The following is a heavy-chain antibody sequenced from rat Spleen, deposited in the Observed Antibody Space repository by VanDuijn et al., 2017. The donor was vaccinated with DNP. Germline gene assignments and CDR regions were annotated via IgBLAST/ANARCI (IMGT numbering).Heavy chain of an antibody. CDR1: GFTFSAYW. V-gene: IGHV5-31*01. CDR3: TRSDSYGFPY. J-gene: IGHJ3*01. Sequence: EVQLVESGGGPVQPGRSLKLSCVASGFTFSAYWMYWIRQAPGKGLEWVSAINKDGTGTYYPDSVKGRFSISRDNAKSTLYLQVNSLRSEDTATYYCTRSDSYGFPYWGQGTLVTVSS. D-gene: IGHD1-2*01. CDR2: INKDGTGT.